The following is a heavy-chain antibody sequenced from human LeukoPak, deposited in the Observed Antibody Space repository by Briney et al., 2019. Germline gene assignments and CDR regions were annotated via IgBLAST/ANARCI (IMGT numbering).Heavy chain of an antibody. Sequence: GASVKVSCKASGYTFTNYAMNWVRRAPGQGLEWMGWINTNTGNPTYAQGFTGRFVFSLDTSVSTAYLQISSLKAEDTAVYYCARARSAWASDAFDIWGQGTMVTVSS. CDR1: GYTFTNYA. V-gene: IGHV7-4-1*02. D-gene: IGHD6-19*01. CDR2: INTNTGNP. J-gene: IGHJ3*02. CDR3: ARARSAWASDAFDI.